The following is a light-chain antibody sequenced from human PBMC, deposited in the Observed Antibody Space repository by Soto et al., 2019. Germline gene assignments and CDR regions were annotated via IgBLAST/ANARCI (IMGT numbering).Light chain of an antibody. CDR2: SND. Sequence: QSVLTQPPSASGTPGQRVTISCSGSSSNIGRNTVNWSHQLPGTAPKLLLYSNDQRPSGVSDRFSGSKSGTSASLAISGLQSEDEAEYYCAAWDGSLNGVLFGGGTKVTVL. CDR1: SSNIGRNT. J-gene: IGLJ2*01. V-gene: IGLV1-44*01. CDR3: AAWDGSLNGVL.